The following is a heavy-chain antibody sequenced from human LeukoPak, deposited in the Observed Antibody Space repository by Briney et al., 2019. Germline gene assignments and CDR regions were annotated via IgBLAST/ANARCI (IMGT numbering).Heavy chain of an antibody. Sequence: ASVTVSCKASGYTFTTCYMHWVRQAPGQGLEWMGIINPSGGSTTYAQKFQGRVTLTRDTSTSTVYMELSGLRSEDTAVYYCARDTKACSTTSCQTSFFDYWGQGTLVTVSS. CDR1: GYTFTTCY. D-gene: IGHD2-2*01. J-gene: IGHJ4*02. V-gene: IGHV1-46*01. CDR2: INPSGGST. CDR3: ARDTKACSTTSCQTSFFDY.